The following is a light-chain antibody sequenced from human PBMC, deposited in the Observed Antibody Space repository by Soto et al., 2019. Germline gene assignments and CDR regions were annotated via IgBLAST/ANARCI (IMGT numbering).Light chain of an antibody. CDR2: AAS. Sequence: AIQLTQSPSSLSASVGDRVTITCRASQAIRTALGWYQQKPGKAPKLLIYAASTLQGGVPPRFNGSGSGTDFTLTISSLQPEDFATYYCLLDFSYFWAFGQGTKV. CDR1: QAIRTA. V-gene: IGKV1-6*01. J-gene: IGKJ1*01. CDR3: LLDFSYFWA.